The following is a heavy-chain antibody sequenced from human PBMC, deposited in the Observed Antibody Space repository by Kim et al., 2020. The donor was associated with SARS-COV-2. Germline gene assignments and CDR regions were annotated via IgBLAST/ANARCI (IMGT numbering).Heavy chain of an antibody. CDR1: GYTFTSYG. D-gene: IGHD3-9*01. CDR2: ISAYNGNT. Sequence: ASVKVSCKASGYTFTSYGISWVQQAPGQGLEWMGWISAYNGNTNYAQKLQGRVTMTTDTSTSTAYMELRSLRSDDTAVYYCARDRSYDILTGYYYYYYGMDVWGQGTTVTVSS. J-gene: IGHJ6*02. CDR3: ARDRSYDILTGYYYYYYGMDV. V-gene: IGHV1-18*04.